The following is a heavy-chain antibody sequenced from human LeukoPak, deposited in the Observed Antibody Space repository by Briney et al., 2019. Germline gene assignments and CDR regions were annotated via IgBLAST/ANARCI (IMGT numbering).Heavy chain of an antibody. J-gene: IGHJ5*02. Sequence: SDTLSLTCTVSGASISSYYWSWIRQPPGNGLEWIGYIYYSGSTNYNSSLKSRVTISVDTSKNQFSLKLSSVTAADTAVYYCAREGAMVRGVMGFDPWGQGTLVTVSS. V-gene: IGHV4-59*01. CDR2: IYYSGST. CDR3: AREGAMVRGVMGFDP. CDR1: GASISSYY. D-gene: IGHD3-10*01.